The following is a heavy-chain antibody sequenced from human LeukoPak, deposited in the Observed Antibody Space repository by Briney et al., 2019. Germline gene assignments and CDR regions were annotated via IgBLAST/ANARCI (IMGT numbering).Heavy chain of an antibody. CDR3: ARGDSGYDYGFDN. CDR1: GYTFTKYL. Sequence: ASVKVSCKTSGYTFTKYLIHWVRQAPGQGLEWMGTINPQGDITNYAQRFQGRITLTEDTSTSAVYMELSSLTSEDTAVYYCARGDSGYDYGFDNWGQGTLVTVSS. D-gene: IGHD5-12*01. J-gene: IGHJ4*02. V-gene: IGHV1-46*01. CDR2: INPQGDIT.